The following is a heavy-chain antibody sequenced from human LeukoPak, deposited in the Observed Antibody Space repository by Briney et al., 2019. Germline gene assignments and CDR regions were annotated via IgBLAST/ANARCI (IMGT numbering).Heavy chain of an antibody. CDR2: IYYSGST. CDR1: GGSISSYY. V-gene: IGHV4-59*01. J-gene: IGHJ4*02. CDR3: ARGESIAAAGIYYFDY. Sequence: ASETLSLTCTVSGGSISSYYWSWIRQPPGKGLEWIGYIYYSGSTNYNPSLKSRVTISVDTSKNQFSLKLSSVTAADTAVYYCARGESIAAAGIYYFDYWGQGTLVTVSS. D-gene: IGHD6-13*01.